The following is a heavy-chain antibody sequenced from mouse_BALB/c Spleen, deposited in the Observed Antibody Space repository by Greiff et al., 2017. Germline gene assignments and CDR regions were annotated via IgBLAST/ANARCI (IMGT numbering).Heavy chain of an antibody. J-gene: IGHJ4*01. CDR2: ISSGSSTI. Sequence: EVMLVESGGGLVQPGGSRKLSCAASGFTFSSFGMHWVRQAPEKGLEWVAYISSGSSTIYYADTVKGRFTISRDNPKNTLFLQMTSLRSEDTAMYYCARSPYYGGNAMDYWGQGTSVTVSS. CDR3: ARSPYYGGNAMDY. D-gene: IGHD2-10*01. CDR1: GFTFSSFG. V-gene: IGHV5-17*02.